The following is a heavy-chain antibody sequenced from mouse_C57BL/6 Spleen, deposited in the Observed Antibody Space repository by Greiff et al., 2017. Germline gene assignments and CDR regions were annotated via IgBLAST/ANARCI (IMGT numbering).Heavy chain of an antibody. D-gene: IGHD4-1*01. J-gene: IGHJ2*01. CDR3: TDPGPYFDY. Sequence: EVQLVESGGGLVQPGGSMKLSCVSSGFTFSNYWMNWVRQSPEKGLEWVAQIRLKSDNYATHYAESVKGRFTISRDDSKSSVYLQMNNLSAEDTGIYYCTDPGPYFDYWGQGTTLTVSS. CDR2: IRLKSDNYAT. V-gene: IGHV6-3*01. CDR1: GFTFSNYW.